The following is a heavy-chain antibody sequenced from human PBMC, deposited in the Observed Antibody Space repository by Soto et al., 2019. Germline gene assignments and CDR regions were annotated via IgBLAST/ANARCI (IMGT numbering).Heavy chain of an antibody. V-gene: IGHV4-31*02. D-gene: IGHD5-12*01. CDR2: IYYSGST. Sequence: SVTRTVSGGYSSSRGYYCSWKNQHPGKGLEWVGFIYYSGSTYYNPSLKSRVTTSVDTSQNQFSLKLSSVTAADTAVYYCARDTKRGYSRDFDSWGKGTLVTVSP. CDR3: ARDTKRGYSRDFDS. J-gene: IGHJ4*02. CDR1: GGYSSSRGYY.